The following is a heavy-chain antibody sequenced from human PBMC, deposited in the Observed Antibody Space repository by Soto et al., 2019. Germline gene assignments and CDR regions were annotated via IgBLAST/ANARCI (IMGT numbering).Heavy chain of an antibody. J-gene: IGHJ6*02. Sequence: GGSLRLSCAASGFTFSDSTMHWVRQASGKGLEWVGRIRSKANSYATAYAAAVKDRFTISRDDSKNTAYLQMNSLKIEDTAVYYCTIRGSPNPEVDVWGQGTTVTVSS. V-gene: IGHV3-73*01. CDR1: GFTFSDST. CDR2: IRSKANSYAT. D-gene: IGHD1-26*01. CDR3: TIRGSPNPEVDV.